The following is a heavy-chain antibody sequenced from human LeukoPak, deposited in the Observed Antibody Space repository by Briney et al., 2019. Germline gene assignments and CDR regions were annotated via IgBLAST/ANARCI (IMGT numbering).Heavy chain of an antibody. CDR1: GYLITSYY. CDR2: INPSGGKT. D-gene: IGHD2-15*01. J-gene: IGHJ6*02. Sequence: AASVKVSCKTSGYLITSYYIHWVRQAPGQGLEWMGIINPSGGKTTYAQKFQDRVAMTRDTSTSTVYMELTDLRSDDTAVYYCARDFVVVVGPRTRREKIDGDYHYYYYGMDVWGGGTTV. V-gene: IGHV1-46*01. CDR3: ARDFVVVVGPRTRREKIDGDYHYYYYGMDV.